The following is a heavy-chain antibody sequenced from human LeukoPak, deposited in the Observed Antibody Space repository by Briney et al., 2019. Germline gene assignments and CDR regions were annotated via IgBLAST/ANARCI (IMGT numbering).Heavy chain of an antibody. CDR1: GFTFNNYV. D-gene: IGHD3-22*01. CDR3: ARGLPTYYYDSSGYPIDY. CDR2: MSIDGNLK. J-gene: IGHJ4*02. V-gene: IGHV3-30*04. Sequence: GGSLRLSCAASGFTFNNYVMHWVRQAPGKGLEWVAVMSIDGNLKFYADSVRGRFTISRDNAKNSLYLQMNSLRAEDTAVYYCARGLPTYYYDSSGYPIDYWGQGTLVTVSS.